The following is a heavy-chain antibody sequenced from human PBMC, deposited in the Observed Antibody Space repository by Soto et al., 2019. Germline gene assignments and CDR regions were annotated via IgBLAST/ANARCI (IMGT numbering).Heavy chain of an antibody. J-gene: IGHJ3*02. V-gene: IGHV3-64*02. CDR3: ARGRSPMVRGVMSNAFDI. CDR2: ISSNGGST. Sequence: GGSLRLSCAASGFTFSSYAMHWVRQAPGKGLEYVSAISSNGGSTYYADSVKGRFTISRDNSKNTLYLQMGSLRAEDMAVYYCARGRSPMVRGVMSNAFDIWGQGTTVTVSS. CDR1: GFTFSSYA. D-gene: IGHD3-10*01.